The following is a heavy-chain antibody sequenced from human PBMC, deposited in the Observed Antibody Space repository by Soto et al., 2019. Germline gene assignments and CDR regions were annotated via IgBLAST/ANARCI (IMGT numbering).Heavy chain of an antibody. CDR2: INPSGSP. CDR3: ARGSNRAAGKGY. V-gene: IGHV4-34*01. Sequence: SETLSLTCAVYGGSFTGYYWTWIRQPPGKGLEWIGEINPSGSPNYNPSLKSRVTISFDTSKNQISLKLNSVTVTDTAVYYCARGSNRAAGKGYWGQGTLLTVSS. CDR1: GGSFTGYY. J-gene: IGHJ4*02. D-gene: IGHD6-13*01.